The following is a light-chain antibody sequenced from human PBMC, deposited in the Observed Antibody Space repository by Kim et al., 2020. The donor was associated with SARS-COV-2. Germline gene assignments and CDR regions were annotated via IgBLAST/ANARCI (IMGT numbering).Light chain of an antibody. CDR1: ALTNQY. V-gene: IGLV3-25*03. CDR2: KDT. CDR3: QSTDNSGTYYV. Sequence: PGQTDWSTCAGEALTNQYAYWYQQRPGQAPVLVIFKDTERPSGIPERFSGSNSGTTVTLTISGVQAEDEADYYCQSTDNSGTYYVFGTGTKVTVL. J-gene: IGLJ1*01.